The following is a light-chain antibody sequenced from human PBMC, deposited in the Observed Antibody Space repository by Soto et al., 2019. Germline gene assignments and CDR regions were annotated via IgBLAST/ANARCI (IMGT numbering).Light chain of an antibody. Sequence: IQMSQSPSSLSACLGDTVTVTCRASQPIGTSLHWYQQKPGKAPKVLISAASRLQSGVPSRFSGSGSGTEFTLTISSLQPDDFATYYCQHYNSYPEAFGQGTKVDIK. CDR2: AAS. CDR3: QHYNSYPEA. J-gene: IGKJ1*01. CDR1: QPIGTS. V-gene: IGKV1-16*01.